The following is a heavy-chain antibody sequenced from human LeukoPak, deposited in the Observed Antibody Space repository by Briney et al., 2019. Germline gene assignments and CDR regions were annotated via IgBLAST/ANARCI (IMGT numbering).Heavy chain of an antibody. Sequence: GGSLRLSCAASGFTFSSYDMHWVRQATGKGLEWVSAIGTAGDTYYPGSVKGRFTISRENAKNSLYLQMNSLRAEDTAVYYCARDWVPREQWLIPFDYWGQGTLVTVSS. J-gene: IGHJ4*02. CDR2: IGTAGDT. V-gene: IGHV3-13*01. CDR1: GFTFSSYD. D-gene: IGHD6-19*01. CDR3: ARDWVPREQWLIPFDY.